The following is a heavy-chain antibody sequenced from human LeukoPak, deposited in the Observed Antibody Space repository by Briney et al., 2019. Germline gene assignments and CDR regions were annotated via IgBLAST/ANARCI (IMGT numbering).Heavy chain of an antibody. CDR2: INHSGST. CDR1: GGSISSYY. V-gene: IGHV4-34*01. J-gene: IGHJ6*02. CDR3: ASSRLRWYLPDITYYYYGMDV. Sequence: PSETLSLTCTVSGGSISSYYWSWIRQPPGKGLEWIGEINHSGSTNYNPSLKSRVTISVDTSKNQFSLKLSSVTAADTAVYYCASSRLRWYLPDITYYYYGMDVWGQGTTVTVSS. D-gene: IGHD4-23*01.